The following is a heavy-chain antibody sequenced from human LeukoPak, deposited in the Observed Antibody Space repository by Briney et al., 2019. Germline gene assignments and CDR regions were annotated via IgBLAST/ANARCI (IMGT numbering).Heavy chain of an antibody. V-gene: IGHV3-23*01. D-gene: IGHD5-18*01. CDR3: AREKRGYSYGYCLDY. J-gene: IGHJ4*02. CDR2: ISGSGDDT. CDR1: GFTFSSYA. Sequence: GGSLRLSCAASGFTFSSYAMSWVRQAPGKGLEWVSAISGSGDDTYYADSVKGRFTISRDNSKSTLYLQMNSLTAEDTAVYYCAREKRGYSYGYCLDYWGQGTLVTVSS.